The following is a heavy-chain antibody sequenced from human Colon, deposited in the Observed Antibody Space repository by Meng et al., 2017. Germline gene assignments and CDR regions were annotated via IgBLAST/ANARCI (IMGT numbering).Heavy chain of an antibody. Sequence: QVQWPEAGPGLVQPSGTLSLTCTVSGDPISSDIWWSWVRQPPGEGLEWIGEVYHRGDTNYNPSLKSRVVISVDRSKNQFSLNLSSVTAADTAVYYCGRDQGRQLINHWGQGILVTVSS. CDR3: GRDQGRQLINH. V-gene: IGHV4-4*02. D-gene: IGHD1-1*01. J-gene: IGHJ4*02. CDR2: VYHRGDT. CDR1: GDPISSDIW.